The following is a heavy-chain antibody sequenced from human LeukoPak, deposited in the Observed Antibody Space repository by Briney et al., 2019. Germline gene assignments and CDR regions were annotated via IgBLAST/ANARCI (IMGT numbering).Heavy chain of an antibody. V-gene: IGHV1-18*04. D-gene: IGHD2-15*01. CDR2: ISAYNGNT. J-gene: IGHJ4*02. CDR1: GYTLTNHG. CDR3: ARGYCTGGSCYFLDY. Sequence: ASVTVSCMACGYTLTNHGLSGLRQAPAQGLEGMGWISAYNGNTNYAHKLQGRVTMTTDTSTGTAYIQLRSLRSDDTAVYYCARGYCTGGSCYFLDYWGQGTLVTVSS.